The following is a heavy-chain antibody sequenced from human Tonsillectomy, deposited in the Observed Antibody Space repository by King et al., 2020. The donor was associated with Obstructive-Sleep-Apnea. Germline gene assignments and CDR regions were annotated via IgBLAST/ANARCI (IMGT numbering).Heavy chain of an antibody. CDR2: IDWDDDK. Sequence: TLKESGPALVKPTQTLTLTCTFSGFSLSTSGMCVSWIRQPPGKALEWLARIDWDDDKYYSTSLKTRLTISKDTSKNQVVLTMTNMDPVDTATYYCARMGLEMATNSGTNDAFDIWGQGTMVTVSS. V-gene: IGHV2-70*11. CDR1: GFSLSTSGMC. D-gene: IGHD5-24*01. J-gene: IGHJ3*02. CDR3: ARMGLEMATNSGTNDAFDI.